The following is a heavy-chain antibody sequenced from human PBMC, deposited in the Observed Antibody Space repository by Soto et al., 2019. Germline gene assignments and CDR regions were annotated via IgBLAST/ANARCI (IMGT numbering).Heavy chain of an antibody. Sequence: QVQLQQWGAGLLKPSETLSLTCAVYGGSFSGYYWTWIRQSPEKGLEWIGEVNHSGTTYYNPSLKTRATISVHTPKNQFSLKMSSVTAAATAVYYCGRGIGYCSSINCYSSRRLRFDSWGQGTLVTVSS. D-gene: IGHD2-2*01. CDR2: VNHSGTT. V-gene: IGHV4-34*01. CDR1: GGSFSGYY. CDR3: GRGIGYCSSINCYSSRRLRFDS. J-gene: IGHJ4*02.